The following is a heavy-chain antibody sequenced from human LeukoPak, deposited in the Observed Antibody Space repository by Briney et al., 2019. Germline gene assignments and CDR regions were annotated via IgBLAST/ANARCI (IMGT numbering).Heavy chain of an antibody. D-gene: IGHD2-21*01. CDR2: ISSTDAGT. CDR3: AKAPVTSCRGAYCYPFDY. V-gene: IGHV3-23*01. CDR1: GFTFSTYT. Sequence: GGSLRLSCAASGFTFSTYTIHWVRQAPGKGLEWVSAISSTDAGTYHADSVRGRFTISRDSSKNTLYLQMNSLRAEGAAVYYCAKAPVTSCRGAYCYPFDYWGQGTLVTVSS. J-gene: IGHJ4*02.